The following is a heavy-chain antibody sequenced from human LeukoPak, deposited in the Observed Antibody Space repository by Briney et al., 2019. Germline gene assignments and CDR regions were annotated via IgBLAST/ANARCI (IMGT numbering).Heavy chain of an antibody. J-gene: IGHJ4*02. Sequence: PSENPSPPPPGYCGGFHGFYSGLIPPPPRKGLEWIGEINHSGSTNYNPSLKSRVTISVDTSKNQFSLKLSSVTAADTAVYYCAREYFDYWGQGTLVTVSS. CDR3: AREYFDY. CDR1: CGGFHGFY. CDR2: INHSGST. V-gene: IGHV4-34*01.